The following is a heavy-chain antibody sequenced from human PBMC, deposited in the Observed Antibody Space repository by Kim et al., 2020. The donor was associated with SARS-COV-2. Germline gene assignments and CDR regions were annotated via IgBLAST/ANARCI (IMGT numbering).Heavy chain of an antibody. Sequence: GGSLRLSCAASGFTFSGSAMHWVRQASGKGLEWVGRIRSKANSYATAYAASVKGRFTISRDDSKNTAYLQMNSLKTEDTAVYYCTSCWELHCEDFQHWGQGTLVTVSS. CDR2: IRSKANSYAT. D-gene: IGHD1-26*01. J-gene: IGHJ1*01. V-gene: IGHV3-73*01. CDR3: TSCWELHCEDFQH. CDR1: GFTFSGSA.